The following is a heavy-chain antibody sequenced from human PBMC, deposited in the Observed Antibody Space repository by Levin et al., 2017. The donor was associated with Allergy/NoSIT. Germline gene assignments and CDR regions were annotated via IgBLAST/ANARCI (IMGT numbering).Heavy chain of an antibody. CDR1: GFTFSSYA. CDR3: ATGLAYCGGDCYYFSGDY. D-gene: IGHD2-21*02. J-gene: IGHJ4*02. Sequence: GESLKISCAASGFTFSSYAMHWVRQAPGKGLEWVAVISYDGSNKYYADSVKGRFTISRDNSKNTLYLQMNSLRAEDTAVYYCATGLAYCGGDCYYFSGDYWGQGTLVTVSS. V-gene: IGHV3-30-3*01. CDR2: ISYDGSNK.